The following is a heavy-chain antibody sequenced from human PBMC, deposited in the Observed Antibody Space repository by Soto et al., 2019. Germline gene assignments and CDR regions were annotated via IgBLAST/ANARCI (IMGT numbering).Heavy chain of an antibody. D-gene: IGHD3-10*01. V-gene: IGHV1-8*01. CDR3: ARGRGSGSYYYYYGMDG. J-gene: IGHJ6*02. Sequence: ASVQVSCKASGYTFTSYDINWVRQATGQGLEWMGWMNPNSGNTGYAQKFQGRVTMTRNTSISTAYMELSSLRSEDTAVYYCARGRGSGSYYYYYGMDGWGQGTTATVS. CDR2: MNPNSGNT. CDR1: GYTFTSYD.